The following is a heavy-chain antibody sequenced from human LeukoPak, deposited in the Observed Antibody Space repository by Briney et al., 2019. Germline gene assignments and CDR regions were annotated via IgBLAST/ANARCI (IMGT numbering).Heavy chain of an antibody. J-gene: IGHJ6*03. Sequence: GESLKISCKGSGYSFPTHWIGWVRQMPGKGLEWMGIIYPGDSDTRYSPSFQGQVTISADKSISTACLQWSSLKASDTAMYYCARRGYSNYNYYYYMDVWGKGTTATVSS. CDR3: ARRGYSNYNYYYYMDV. CDR2: IYPGDSDT. CDR1: GYSFPTHW. D-gene: IGHD4-11*01. V-gene: IGHV5-51*01.